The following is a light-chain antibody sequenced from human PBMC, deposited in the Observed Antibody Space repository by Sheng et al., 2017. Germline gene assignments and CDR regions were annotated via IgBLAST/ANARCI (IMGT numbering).Light chain of an antibody. CDR2: SAS. CDR1: QNIRKY. Sequence: DIQMTQSPSYLSASVGDSVTISCRASQNIRKYLNWYQHKPGKAPKFLIHSASRLQTGVPSRFSGSGSGTDFTLTISSLQPEDSATYYCQQADINPRTFGQGTEGGSQT. V-gene: IGKV1-39*01. CDR3: QQADINPRT. J-gene: IGKJ1*01.